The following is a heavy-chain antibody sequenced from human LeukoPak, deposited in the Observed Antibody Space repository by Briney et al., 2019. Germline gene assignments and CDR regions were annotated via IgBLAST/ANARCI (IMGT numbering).Heavy chain of an antibody. CDR2: IYLNDDK. J-gene: IGHJ4*02. V-gene: IGHV2-5*01. CDR1: GFSLSTSGVG. Sequence: SGPTLVNPTQTLTLTCTFSGFSLSTSGVGVGWIRQPPGKALEWLALIYLNDDKRYSPSLQSRLTITKDTSLTQVVLTMTNVDPVDTATYYCAHSQNYFGLSHYWGQGALVTVSS. CDR3: AHSQNYFGLSHY. D-gene: IGHD3-9*01.